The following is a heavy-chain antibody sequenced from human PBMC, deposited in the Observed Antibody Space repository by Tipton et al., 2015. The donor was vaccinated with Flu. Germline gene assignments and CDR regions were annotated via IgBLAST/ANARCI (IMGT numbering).Heavy chain of an antibody. V-gene: IGHV3-30*04. CDR2: ISYNGKNI. J-gene: IGHJ3*01. CDR3: AREPAPIGSPKSDAFDV. D-gene: IGHD3-10*01. CDR1: GFTFSTYA. Sequence: QLVQSEGDVVQPGRSPRLSCAISGFTFSTYAMHWVRQAPGKGLEWVSFISYNGKNIYYADSVKGRFTISRDDSKNTLALQMNSLRTEDTAIYYCAREPAPIGSPKSDAFDVWGQGTKVTVSS.